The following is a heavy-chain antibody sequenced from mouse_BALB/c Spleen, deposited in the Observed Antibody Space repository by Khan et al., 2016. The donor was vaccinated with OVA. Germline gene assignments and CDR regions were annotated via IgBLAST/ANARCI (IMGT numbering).Heavy chain of an antibody. CDR3: ARGTFDY. J-gene: IGHJ3*01. D-gene: IGHD3-3*01. CDR2: IDPFNTGT. V-gene: IGHV1S135*01. Sequence: VQLQQSGPELMKPGASVNISCKASGYSFTTYYIHWVKQSRGKSLEWIGYIDPFNTGTDYNQQFKGQATLTVDKSSNPAYMHLTSLTSEDSAVYYCARGTFDYWGQGTLVTVSA. CDR1: GYSFTTYY.